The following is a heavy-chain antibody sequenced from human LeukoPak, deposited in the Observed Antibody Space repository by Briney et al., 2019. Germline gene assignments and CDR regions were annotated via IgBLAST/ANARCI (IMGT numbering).Heavy chain of an antibody. Sequence: GGSLTLSCAGSGFTFSSYAMSWVRQAPGQGLEWVSVISDSGDYTSYADSVRGRFTISRDNSRNTLYLQMISLRPEDTAVYYCAKDPSIGKYCTNGVCPPFAYGGQGTLVTVSP. CDR2: ISDSGDYT. V-gene: IGHV3-23*01. J-gene: IGHJ4*02. CDR3: AKDPSIGKYCTNGVCPPFAY. CDR1: GFTFSSYA. D-gene: IGHD2-8*01.